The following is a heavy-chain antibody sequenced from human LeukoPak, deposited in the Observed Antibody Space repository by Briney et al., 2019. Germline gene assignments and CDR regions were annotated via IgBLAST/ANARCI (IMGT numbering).Heavy chain of an antibody. CDR1: GFTFSSYA. CDR2: ISGSGGST. J-gene: IGHJ5*02. D-gene: IGHD2-2*01. Sequence: GGSLRLSCAASGFTFSSYAMSWVRQAPGKGLEWVSAISGSGGSTYYADSVKGRFTVSRDNSKNTLYLQMNSLRAEDTAVYYCAKGAVYQLLFPNWFDPWGQGTLVTVSS. CDR3: AKGAVYQLLFPNWFDP. V-gene: IGHV3-23*01.